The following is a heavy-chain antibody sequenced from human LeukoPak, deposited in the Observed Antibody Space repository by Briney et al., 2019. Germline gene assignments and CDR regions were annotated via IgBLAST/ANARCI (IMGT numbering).Heavy chain of an antibody. V-gene: IGHV3-33*06. CDR1: GFTFSSYG. Sequence: PGGSLRLSCAASGFTFSSYGVHWVRQAPGKGLEWVAVIWYDGSNKYYADSVKGRFTISRDNSKNTLYLQMNSLRVEDTAIYYCAKTFYGDYVRFDYWSQGTLVTVSS. CDR3: AKTFYGDYVRFDY. D-gene: IGHD4-17*01. CDR2: IWYDGSNK. J-gene: IGHJ4*02.